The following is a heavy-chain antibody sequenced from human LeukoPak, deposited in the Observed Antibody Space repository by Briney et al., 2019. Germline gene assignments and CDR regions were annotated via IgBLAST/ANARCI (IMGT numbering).Heavy chain of an antibody. J-gene: IGHJ4*02. Sequence: PGRSLRLSCAASGFTFSSYGMHWVRQAPGKGLEWVGVISYDGSNKYYADSVKGRFTISRDNSKNTLYLQMNSLRAEDTAVYYCAKGGHYYGSGSYVPYPPHLDFDYWGQGTLVTVSS. D-gene: IGHD3-10*01. CDR2: ISYDGSNK. CDR3: AKGGHYYGSGSYVPYPPHLDFDY. V-gene: IGHV3-30*18. CDR1: GFTFSSYG.